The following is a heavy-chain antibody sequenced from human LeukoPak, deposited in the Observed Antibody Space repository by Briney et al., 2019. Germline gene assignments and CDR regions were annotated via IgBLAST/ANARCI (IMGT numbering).Heavy chain of an antibody. CDR2: INPSGGST. CDR1: GYTFTTYY. V-gene: IGHV1-46*01. CDR3: ARGGRGEGTGTTRVAFDI. D-gene: IGHD1-1*01. J-gene: IGHJ3*02. Sequence: PVASVTVSCKAAGYTFTTYYMHWVRQAPGQGLEWMGTINPSGGSTSYAQKFQGRVTMTRDTSTSTVYMELSSLRSEDTAVYYCARGGRGEGTGTTRVAFDIWGQGTMVTVSS.